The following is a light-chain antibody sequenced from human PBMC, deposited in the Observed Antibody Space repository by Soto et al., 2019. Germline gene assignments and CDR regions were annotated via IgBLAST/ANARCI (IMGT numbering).Light chain of an antibody. CDR3: QQYDTYST. CDR2: KAS. J-gene: IGKJ1*01. V-gene: IGKV1-5*03. Sequence: DIQMTQSPSALSASVGDRVTITCRASQTINTWLAWYQQKPGKAPKLLIYKASSLKGGVPSKFSGSGSGTEFTLTISSLQPDDFATYFCQQYDTYSTFGQGTKVEIK. CDR1: QTINTW.